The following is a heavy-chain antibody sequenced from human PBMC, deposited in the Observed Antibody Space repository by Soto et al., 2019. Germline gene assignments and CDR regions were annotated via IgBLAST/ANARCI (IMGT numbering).Heavy chain of an antibody. CDR3: ARGMTTVTTLDY. Sequence: QLQLQESGSGLVKPSQTLSLTCAVSGGSISSGGYSWSWIRQPPGKGLEWIGYIYHSGSTYYNPSLQSRLXXXLXXSKHHRSLKLSSVTAEDTAVYYCARGMTTVTTLDYWGQGTLVTVSS. J-gene: IGHJ4*02. V-gene: IGHV4-30-2*01. CDR2: IYHSGST. CDR1: GGSISSGGYS. D-gene: IGHD4-4*01.